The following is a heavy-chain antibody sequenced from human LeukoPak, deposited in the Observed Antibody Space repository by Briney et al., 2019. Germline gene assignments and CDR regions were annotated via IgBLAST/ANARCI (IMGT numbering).Heavy chain of an antibody. CDR1: GGSISSYY. V-gene: IGHV4-59*01. CDR3: ARASQDRVFGH. J-gene: IGHJ4*02. Sequence: SETLSLTCTVSGGSISSYYWSWIRQPPGKGLEWIGYIYYSGSTNYNPSLKSRVTISVDTSKNQFSLKLSSVTAADTAVYYCARASQDRVFGHGGQGTRVTVSS. CDR2: IYYSGST. D-gene: IGHD3-22*01.